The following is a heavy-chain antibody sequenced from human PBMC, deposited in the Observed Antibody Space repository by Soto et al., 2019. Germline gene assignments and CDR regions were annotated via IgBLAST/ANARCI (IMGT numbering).Heavy chain of an antibody. CDR2: IWFDGSKK. Sequence: QVQLVESGGGVVQPGRSLRLSCAASGFSFSTYGFHWVRQVPGKGPEWVAVIWFDGSKKYYADSVRSRFTISRDDSKNTLYLQMNSLRDEDTALYYCVRDSGVVGTEFDLWCRGSLVTVSS. CDR3: VRDSGVVGTEFDL. CDR1: GFSFSTYG. J-gene: IGHJ2*01. D-gene: IGHD3-3*01. V-gene: IGHV3-33*01.